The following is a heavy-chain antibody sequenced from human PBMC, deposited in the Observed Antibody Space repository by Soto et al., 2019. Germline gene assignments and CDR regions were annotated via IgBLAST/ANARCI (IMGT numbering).Heavy chain of an antibody. CDR2: ISGSGGST. V-gene: IGHV3-23*01. CDR3: AKGSPYSGTYFHP. Sequence: DVQLLESGGGLVQPGGSLRLSCLASGFTFSNYAMSWVRRIPGKGLEWVSAISGSGGSTNYEDSVKGRFTISRDNSKSTLYLQMNSLRVDDTAVYYCAKGSPYSGTYFHPWGQGTLVTVSS. CDR1: GFTFSNYA. D-gene: IGHD1-26*01. J-gene: IGHJ5*02.